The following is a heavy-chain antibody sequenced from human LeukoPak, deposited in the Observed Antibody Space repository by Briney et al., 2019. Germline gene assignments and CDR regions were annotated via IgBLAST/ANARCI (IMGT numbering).Heavy chain of an antibody. J-gene: IGHJ6*02. D-gene: IGHD3-10*01. CDR3: AQGGSEIYYFYHGMDV. Sequence: GGSLRLSCAASGISLNSYAIHWVRQAPGKGLEWVTVISYDGSNKYYADSVRGRFTISRDNSKNTLYLQMNSLRAEDTAVYYCAQGGSEIYYFYHGMDVWGRGTTVTVSS. V-gene: IGHV3-30*18. CDR1: GISLNSYA. CDR2: ISYDGSNK.